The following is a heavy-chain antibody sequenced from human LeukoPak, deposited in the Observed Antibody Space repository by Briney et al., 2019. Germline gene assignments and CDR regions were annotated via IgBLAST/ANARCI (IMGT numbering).Heavy chain of an antibody. CDR1: GGSISGYY. J-gene: IGHJ4*02. Sequence: SETLSLTCTVSGGSISGYYWSWIRQPPGKGLEWIGEINHSGSTNYNPSLKSRVTISVDTSKNQFSLKLSSVTAADTAVYYCARGRGGGYSGYDSYYFDYWGQGTLVTVSS. CDR3: ARGRGGGYSGYDSYYFDY. CDR2: INHSGST. D-gene: IGHD5-12*01. V-gene: IGHV4-34*01.